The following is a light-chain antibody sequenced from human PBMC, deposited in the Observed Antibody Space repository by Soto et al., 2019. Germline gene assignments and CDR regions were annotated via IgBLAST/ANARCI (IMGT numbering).Light chain of an antibody. Sequence: QSVLTQPASVSGSPGQSITISCTGTNDDVGGYNFVSWFQQHPGKAPKLIISEVSNRPSGVSNRFSGSKSGNTASLTISGLQAGDEADYYCNSYTISSTWVFGGGTQLTVL. V-gene: IGLV2-14*01. CDR3: NSYTISSTWV. CDR2: EVS. J-gene: IGLJ7*01. CDR1: NDDVGGYNF.